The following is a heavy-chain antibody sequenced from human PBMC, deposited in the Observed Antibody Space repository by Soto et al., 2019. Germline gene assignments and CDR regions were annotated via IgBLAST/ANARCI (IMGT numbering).Heavy chain of an antibody. CDR2: ISGSGFKK. CDR1: GFIFENFG. V-gene: IGHV3-23*01. Sequence: GGSLRLSCAASGFIFENFGMSWVRQAPGKGLEWISSISGSGFKKYYADSVKGRFTISRDNSKSTVYLELNNLSAEDTAVYHCAKNQGVELVPLATVDWFDPWGQGSVVTVPQ. J-gene: IGHJ5*02. CDR3: AKNQGVELVPLATVDWFDP. D-gene: IGHD1-26*01.